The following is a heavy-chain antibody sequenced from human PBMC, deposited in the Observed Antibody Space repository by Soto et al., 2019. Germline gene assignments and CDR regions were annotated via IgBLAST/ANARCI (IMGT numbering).Heavy chain of an antibody. CDR2: ISGSGFKK. CDR1: GFIFENFG. V-gene: IGHV3-23*01. Sequence: GGSLRLSCAASGFIFENFGMSWVRQAPGKGLEWISSISGSGFKKYYADSVKGRFTISRDNSKSTVYLELNNLSAEDTAVYHCAKNQGVELVPLATVDWFDPWGQGSVVTVPQ. J-gene: IGHJ5*02. CDR3: AKNQGVELVPLATVDWFDP. D-gene: IGHD1-26*01.